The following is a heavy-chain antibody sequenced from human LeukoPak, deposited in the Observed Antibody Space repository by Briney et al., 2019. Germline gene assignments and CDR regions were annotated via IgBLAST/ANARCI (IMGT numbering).Heavy chain of an antibody. Sequence: GGSLRLSCAASGFTFSDYSMNWVRQAPGKGLEWISYVGISSGNTKYADSVKGRFSISGDKAKNSLYLQMNSLRVEDTAVYYCARDTKYAFDNWGQGTLVTVSS. CDR1: GFTFSDYS. V-gene: IGHV3-48*01. D-gene: IGHD2-2*01. CDR3: ARDTKYAFDN. CDR2: VGISSGNT. J-gene: IGHJ4*02.